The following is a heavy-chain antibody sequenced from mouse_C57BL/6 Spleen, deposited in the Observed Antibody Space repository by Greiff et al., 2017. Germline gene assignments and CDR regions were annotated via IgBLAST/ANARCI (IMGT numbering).Heavy chain of an antibody. CDR2: ISGGGGNT. CDR3: ARQLGRGYFDY. Sequence: EVQGVESGGGLVKPGGSLKLSCAASGFTFSSYTMSWVRQTPEKRLEWVASISGGGGNTYYPDSVKGRVTISRDNAKNTRYLQMSSLRSEDTALYYCARQLGRGYFDYWGQGTTLTVSS. D-gene: IGHD4-1*01. CDR1: GFTFSSYT. J-gene: IGHJ2*01. V-gene: IGHV5-9*01.